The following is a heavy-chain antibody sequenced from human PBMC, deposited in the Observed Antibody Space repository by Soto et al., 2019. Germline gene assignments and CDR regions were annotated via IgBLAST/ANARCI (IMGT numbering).Heavy chain of an antibody. CDR3: TTVGWDVVVRWFDP. Sequence: GGSLRLSCAASGFTFSNAWMSWVRQAPGKGLEWVGRIKSKTDGGTTDYAAPVKGRFTISRDDSKNTLYLQMNSLKTEDTAVYYCTTVGWDVVVRWFDPWGQGTLVTVSS. D-gene: IGHD2-2*01. CDR1: GFTFSNAW. V-gene: IGHV3-15*01. J-gene: IGHJ5*02. CDR2: IKSKTDGGTT.